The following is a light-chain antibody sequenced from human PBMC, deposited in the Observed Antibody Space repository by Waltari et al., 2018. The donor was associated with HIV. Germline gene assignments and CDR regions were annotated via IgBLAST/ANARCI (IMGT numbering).Light chain of an antibody. CDR2: SNT. V-gene: IGLV1-47*02. CDR3: AAWDDSLSGWV. Sequence: QSVLTQPPSASGTPGQRVTISCSGSSSNIGINFVSWYQHLPGTAPKVLIYSNTQRPSGVPDRFSGSKSATSASLAISGLRSEDEADYYCAAWDDSLSGWVFGGGTQLTVL. CDR1: SSNIGINF. J-gene: IGLJ3*02.